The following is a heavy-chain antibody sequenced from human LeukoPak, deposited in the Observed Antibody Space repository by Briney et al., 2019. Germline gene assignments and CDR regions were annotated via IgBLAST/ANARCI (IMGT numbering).Heavy chain of an antibody. CDR2: ISYDGSNK. J-gene: IGHJ4*02. CDR3: AKDRFRNYYDSSGYYPTFDY. V-gene: IGHV3-30-3*01. D-gene: IGHD3-22*01. CDR1: GFTFSSYA. Sequence: GRSLRLSCAASGFTFSSYAMHWVRQAPGKGLEWVAVISYDGSNKYYADSVKGRFTISRDNSKNTLYLQMNSLRAEDTAVYYCAKDRFRNYYDSSGYYPTFDYWGQGTLVTVSS.